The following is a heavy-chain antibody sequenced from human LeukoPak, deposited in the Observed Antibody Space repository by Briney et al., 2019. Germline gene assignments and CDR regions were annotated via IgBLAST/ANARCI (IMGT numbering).Heavy chain of an antibody. CDR3: ARRSSWYTYYFDY. CDR1: GFTFSSYW. D-gene: IGHD6-13*01. Sequence: GSLRLSCAASGFTFSSYWMSWVRQAPGKGLEWIGEINHSGSTNYNPSLKSRVTISVDTSKNQFSLKLSSVTAADTAVYYCARRSSWYTYYFDYWGQGTLVTASS. CDR2: INHSGST. V-gene: IGHV4-34*01. J-gene: IGHJ4*02.